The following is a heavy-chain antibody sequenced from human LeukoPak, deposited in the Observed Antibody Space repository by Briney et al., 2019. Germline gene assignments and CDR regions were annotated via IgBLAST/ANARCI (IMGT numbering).Heavy chain of an antibody. Sequence: GGSLRLSCAASGFTFSSYSMNWVRQAPGKGLEWVSSISSSSSYIYYADSVKGRFTISRDNAKNSLYLQMNSLRAEGTAVYYCARDDYGDRDGWFDPWGQGTLVTVSS. CDR2: ISSSSSYI. D-gene: IGHD4-17*01. J-gene: IGHJ5*02. V-gene: IGHV3-21*01. CDR1: GFTFSSYS. CDR3: ARDDYGDRDGWFDP.